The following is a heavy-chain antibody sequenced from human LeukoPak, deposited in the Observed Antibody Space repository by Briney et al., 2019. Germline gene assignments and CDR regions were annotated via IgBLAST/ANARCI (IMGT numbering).Heavy chain of an antibody. J-gene: IGHJ6*02. V-gene: IGHV4-59*11. CDR1: GGSISSHY. CDR2: IYYSGRA. Sequence: SETLSLTCTVSGGSISSHYWSWIRQPPGKGLEWIGYIYYSGRADYNPSLKRRVTISVDTSKNQISLNLNSVTAADTAVYYCARFGVDYDMDVWGQGTTVAVSS. CDR3: ARFGVDYDMDV. D-gene: IGHD3-16*01.